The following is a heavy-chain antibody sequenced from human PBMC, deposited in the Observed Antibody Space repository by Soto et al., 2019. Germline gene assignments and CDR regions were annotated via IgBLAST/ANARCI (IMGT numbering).Heavy chain of an antibody. CDR1: GGPVSSGSYY. Sequence: QVQLQESGPGLVKPSETLSLTCTVSGGPVSSGSYYWSWIRQPPGKGLEWIGYIYYSGSTNYNPSLKSRVTISVDTSKNQFSLKLSSVTAADTAVYYCARKGYYYDSSGYYHRYFDLWGRGTLVTVSS. J-gene: IGHJ2*01. CDR3: ARKGYYYDSSGYYHRYFDL. CDR2: IYYSGST. V-gene: IGHV4-61*01. D-gene: IGHD3-22*01.